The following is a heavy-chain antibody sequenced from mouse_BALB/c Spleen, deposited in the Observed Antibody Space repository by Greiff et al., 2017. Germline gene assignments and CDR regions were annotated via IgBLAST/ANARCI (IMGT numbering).Heavy chain of an antibody. CDR2: ISSGSSTI. J-gene: IGHJ4*01. Sequence: EVQVVESGGGLVQPGGSRKLSCAASGFTFSSFGMHWVRQALEKGLEWVAYISSGSSTIYYADTVKGRFTISRDNPKNTLFLQMTSLRSEDTAMYYCARHGNYPSYYYAMDYWGQGTSVTVSS. D-gene: IGHD2-1*01. CDR1: GFTFSSFG. V-gene: IGHV5-17*02. CDR3: ARHGNYPSYYYAMDY.